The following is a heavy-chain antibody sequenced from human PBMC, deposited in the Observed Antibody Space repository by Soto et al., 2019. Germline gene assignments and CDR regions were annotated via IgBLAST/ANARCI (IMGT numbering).Heavy chain of an antibody. CDR3: VRDLYGSGTSLRGWFDP. Sequence: QEQLVESGGGWVKPGGSLRLSCAASGFTLSDYYIAWIRQAPGKGLEWISYISSTGIYKRYADSVKGRFTIARDNANNSLVLQMNSLRADDTAVYYCVRDLYGSGTSLRGWFDPWGQGTLVTVSS. V-gene: IGHV3-11*06. J-gene: IGHJ5*02. D-gene: IGHD3-10*01. CDR2: ISSTGIYK. CDR1: GFTLSDYY.